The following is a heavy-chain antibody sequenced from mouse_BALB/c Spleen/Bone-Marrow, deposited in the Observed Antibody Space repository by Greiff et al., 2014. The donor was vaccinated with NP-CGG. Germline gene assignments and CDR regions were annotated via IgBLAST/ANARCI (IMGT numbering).Heavy chain of an antibody. J-gene: IGHJ4*01. CDR1: GFSLSDYG. Sequence: VKLVESGPGLVAPSQSLSITCTVSGFSLSDYGVSWIRQSPGKGLEWLGVIWGGGKEYYNSVLKSRLSINKDNSKSQVSLKMYSLQTDDTAIYYCAKHRSVYPYAMDYWGQGTSVTVSS. D-gene: IGHD2-10*02. CDR2: IWGGGKE. CDR3: AKHRSVYPYAMDY. V-gene: IGHV2-6-5*01.